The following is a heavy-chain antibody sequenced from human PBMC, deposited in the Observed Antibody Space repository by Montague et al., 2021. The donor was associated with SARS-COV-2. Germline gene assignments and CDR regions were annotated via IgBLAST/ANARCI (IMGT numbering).Heavy chain of an antibody. CDR1: GGSISNYY. J-gene: IGHJ4*02. D-gene: IGHD3-9*01. CDR3: ARLPYILPGYAYFDF. V-gene: IGHV4-59*08. CDR2: IYYSGST. Sequence: SETLSLTCTVSGGSISNYYWSWIRRPPGKGLEWLGYIYYSGSTNYNPSLKSRVTISVDTSKNQFSLRLSSVTAADTAVYYCARLPYILPGYAYFDFWGQGGLVIVSS.